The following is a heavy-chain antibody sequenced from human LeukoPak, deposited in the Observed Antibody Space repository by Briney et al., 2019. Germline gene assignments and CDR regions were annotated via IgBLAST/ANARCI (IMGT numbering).Heavy chain of an antibody. J-gene: IGHJ3*02. CDR3: ARGAVAGTGDAFDI. CDR1: GFTFRRYR. CDR2: IWYDGSNK. D-gene: IGHD6-19*01. V-gene: IGHV3-33*08. Sequence: GGSLRLSCADSGFTFRRYRMNWVRQAPGKGLEWVAVIWYDGSNKYYADSVKGRFTISRDNSKNTLYLQMNSLRAEDTAVYYCARGAVAGTGDAFDIWGQGTMVTVSS.